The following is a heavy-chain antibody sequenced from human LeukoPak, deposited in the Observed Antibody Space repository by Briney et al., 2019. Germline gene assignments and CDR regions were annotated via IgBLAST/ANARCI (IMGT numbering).Heavy chain of an antibody. J-gene: IGHJ3*01. CDR1: GGSISSYY. CDR2: IYYSGST. D-gene: IGHD6-13*01. Sequence: SETLSLTCTVSGGSISSYYWSWIRQPPGKGLECIGYIYYSGSTNYNPSLKSRVTISVDTSKNQFSLKLSSVTAADTAVYYCARQIADWGQGTMVTVSS. V-gene: IGHV4-59*08. CDR3: ARQIAD.